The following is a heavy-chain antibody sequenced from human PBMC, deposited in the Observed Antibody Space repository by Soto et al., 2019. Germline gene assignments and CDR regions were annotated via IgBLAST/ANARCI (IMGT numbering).Heavy chain of an antibody. CDR3: ARGGGSSWPNWFAP. CDR1: GGSFSGYY. J-gene: IGHJ5*02. V-gene: IGHV4-34*01. D-gene: IGHD6-13*01. CDR2: INHSGST. Sequence: SETLSLTCAVYGGSFSGYYWSWIRQPPGKGLEWIGEINHSGSTNYNPSLKSRVTISVDTSKNQFSLKLSSVTAADTAVYYCARGGGSSWPNWFAPWGQGTLVTVSS.